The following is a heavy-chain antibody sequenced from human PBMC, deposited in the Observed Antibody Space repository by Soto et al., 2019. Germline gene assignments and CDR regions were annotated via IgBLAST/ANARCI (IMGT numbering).Heavy chain of an antibody. CDR3: ARQDVRAWGRFDP. CDR2: IYSSGST. CDR1: GASISSNSYY. V-gene: IGHV4-39*01. J-gene: IGHJ5*02. Sequence: QLQLQESGPGLVKPSETLSLTCTVSGASISSNSYYWGWIRQPPGKGLEWIGTIYSSGSTYYNPSRKSRVTMSVDTSKNQFSLKASSVTAADTAVYYCARQDVRAWGRFDPWGQGTLVTVSS. D-gene: IGHD7-27*01.